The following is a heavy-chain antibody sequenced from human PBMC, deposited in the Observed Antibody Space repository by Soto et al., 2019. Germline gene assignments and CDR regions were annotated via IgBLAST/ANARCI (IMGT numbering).Heavy chain of an antibody. CDR3: AGGPGYCSGGSCYSIHFQH. CDR1: GGTFSSYA. D-gene: IGHD2-15*01. Sequence: QVQLVQSGAEVKKPGSSVKVSCKASGGTFSSYAISWVRQAPGQGLEWMGGIIPIFGTANYAQKFQGRVTISADESTSTAYMELSNLRSEDTAVYYCAGGPGYCSGGSCYSIHFQHWGQGPLVTVPS. V-gene: IGHV1-69*01. CDR2: IIPIFGTA. J-gene: IGHJ1*01.